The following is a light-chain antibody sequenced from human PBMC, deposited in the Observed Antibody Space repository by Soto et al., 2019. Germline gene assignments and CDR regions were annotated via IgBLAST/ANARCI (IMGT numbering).Light chain of an antibody. J-gene: IGKJ1*01. CDR2: DAS. Sequence: DTQMTQSPSTLSASVGDRVTITCRASQSISSWLAWYQQKPGKAPKLLIFDASSLESGVPSRFSGGGSGTEFTLTISSLQPDDFANYYCQQYNTYPWTFGQATNVDIK. V-gene: IGKV1-5*01. CDR3: QQYNTYPWT. CDR1: QSISSW.